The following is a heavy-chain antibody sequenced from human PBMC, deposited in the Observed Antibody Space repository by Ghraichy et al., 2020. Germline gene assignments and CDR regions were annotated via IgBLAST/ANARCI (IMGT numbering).Heavy chain of an antibody. J-gene: IGHJ6*02. CDR1: GGSFSGYY. D-gene: IGHD6-13*01. Sequence: SETLSLTCAVYGGSFSGYYWSWIRQPPGKGLEWIGEINHSGSTNYNPSLKSRVTISVDTSKNQFSLKLSSVTAADTAVYYCARGLEQQLVYDGMDVWGQGTTVTVSS. V-gene: IGHV4-34*01. CDR2: INHSGST. CDR3: ARGLEQQLVYDGMDV.